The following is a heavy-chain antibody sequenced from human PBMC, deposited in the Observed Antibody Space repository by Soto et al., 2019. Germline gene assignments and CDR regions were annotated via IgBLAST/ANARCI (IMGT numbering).Heavy chain of an antibody. Sequence: SETLSLTCTVSGASMTKNNHYWGWIRQPPGKGLEWIATTYYSGNTYYNPSLKSRVTVSVDTSNNQFSLKLSSVTAADTAVYYCARHRLYNSSSGPFGMDVWGQGTTVTVSS. D-gene: IGHD6-6*01. CDR2: TYYSGNT. CDR3: ARHRLYNSSSGPFGMDV. V-gene: IGHV4-39*01. J-gene: IGHJ6*02. CDR1: GASMTKNNHY.